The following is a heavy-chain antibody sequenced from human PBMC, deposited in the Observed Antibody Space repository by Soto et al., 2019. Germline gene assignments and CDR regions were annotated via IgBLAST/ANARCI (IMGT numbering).Heavy chain of an antibody. V-gene: IGHV1-18*01. CDR3: PRTDKSEY. Sequence: QIHMVQSGGEVKKPGASVKVSCKTSGYTFTTYGMSWVRQAPGQGLAWMGWNTPFNDNTNYAQKLQGRVTMTTDTCTRTAYLELRSLTSDDTAGYYCPRTDKSEY. J-gene: IGHJ1*01. CDR2: NTPFNDNT. CDR1: GYTFTTYG.